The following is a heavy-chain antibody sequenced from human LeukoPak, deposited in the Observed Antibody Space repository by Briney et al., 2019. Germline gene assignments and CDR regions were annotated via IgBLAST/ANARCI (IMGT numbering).Heavy chain of an antibody. CDR1: GFTFSSHW. Sequence: PGGSLRLSCVVSGFTFSSHWMNWVRQAPGKGLEWVGIIYPGDSDTRYSPSFQGQVTISADKSISPAYLQWSSLKASDTAMYYCARLQSGSHAGLDYWGQGTLVTVSS. J-gene: IGHJ4*02. CDR2: IYPGDSDT. V-gene: IGHV5-51*01. D-gene: IGHD1-26*01. CDR3: ARLQSGSHAGLDY.